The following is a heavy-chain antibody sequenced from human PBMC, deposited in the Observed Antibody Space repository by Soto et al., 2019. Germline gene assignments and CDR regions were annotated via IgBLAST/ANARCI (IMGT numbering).Heavy chain of an antibody. Sequence: QVHLVQSGAEVKKPGASVKVSCKGSGYRFTTYDITWVRQAPGQGLEWMAWISAHNGNTNYAQKLQGRVTVTRDTSTSTAYMELRSLRSDDTAVYYRARGRYGDYWGQGDLVTVSS. CDR3: ARGRYGDY. D-gene: IGHD1-1*01. J-gene: IGHJ4*02. CDR2: ISAHNGNT. V-gene: IGHV1-18*01. CDR1: GYRFTTYD.